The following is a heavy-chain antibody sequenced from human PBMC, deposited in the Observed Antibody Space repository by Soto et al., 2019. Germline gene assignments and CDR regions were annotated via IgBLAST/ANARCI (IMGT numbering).Heavy chain of an antibody. CDR1: GFIFSSYW. CDR3: AKDLHIAATDY. CDR2: IKGDGSET. J-gene: IGHJ4*02. Sequence: GGSLRLSCAASGFIFSSYWMHWVRQAPGKGPVWVSRIKGDGSETNYADSVKGRFTISRDNAKNTLYLQMNSLRAEDTAVYYCAKDLHIAATDYWGQGTLVTVSS. V-gene: IGHV3-74*01. D-gene: IGHD6-13*01.